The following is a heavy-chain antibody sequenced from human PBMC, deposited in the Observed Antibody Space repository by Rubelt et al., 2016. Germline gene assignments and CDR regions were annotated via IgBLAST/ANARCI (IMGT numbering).Heavy chain of an antibody. D-gene: IGHD3-9*01. Sequence: QVQLQESGPGLVKPSETLSLTCTVSGGSISSYYWSWIRQPPGKGLEWIGFIYYSGSTNSNPSLKGRVTISVATSKNQCSLKLSSVTAADPAVYYCAHDKNGFDPWGQGTLVTVSS. CDR1: GGSISSYY. CDR3: AHDKNGFDP. V-gene: IGHV4-59*08. CDR2: IYYSGST. J-gene: IGHJ5*02.